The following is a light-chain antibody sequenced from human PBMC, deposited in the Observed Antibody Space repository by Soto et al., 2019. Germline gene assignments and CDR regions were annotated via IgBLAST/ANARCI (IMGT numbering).Light chain of an antibody. V-gene: IGLV1-44*01. J-gene: IGLJ2*01. CDR3: AAWDDSLNGLV. CDR1: RSNIGSNA. Sequence: QLVLTQPPSASGTPGQRVSISCSGSRSNIGSNAVDWYHQLPGTAPKVLIYANNQRPSGVPDRFSGSKSGTSASLAINGLQSDDEAYYYCAAWDDSLNGLVFGGGTKVTVL. CDR2: ANN.